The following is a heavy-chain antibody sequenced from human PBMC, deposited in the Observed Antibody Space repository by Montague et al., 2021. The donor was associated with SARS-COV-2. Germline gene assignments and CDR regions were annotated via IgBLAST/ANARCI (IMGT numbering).Heavy chain of an antibody. CDR2: IYSSGXT. CDR3: TRLLYGSYYFYFDY. Sequence: SETLSLTCTVSGDSISSSYYQWGWIRQPPGKGLEWIGTIYSSGXTXYXXXXKXRVTISVDTSKNQFSLKLTSVTAADTAVYYCTRLLYGSYYFYFDYWGQGTLVTVSS. V-gene: IGHV4-39*01. CDR1: GDSISSSYYQ. D-gene: IGHD1-26*01. J-gene: IGHJ4*02.